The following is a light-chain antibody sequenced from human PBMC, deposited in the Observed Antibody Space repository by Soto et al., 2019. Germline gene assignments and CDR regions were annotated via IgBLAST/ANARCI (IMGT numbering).Light chain of an antibody. V-gene: IGKV1-5*01. J-gene: IGKJ1*01. CDR2: DAS. CDR1: QSIRSW. Sequence: DIQMTQSPSALSASVGDRVTITCRASQSIRSWLAWYQQKPGKAPKLLIYDASNLESGVPSRFSGRGSGTDFTLTISSLQPEDFATYYCLQDYNYPRTFGQGTKV. CDR3: LQDYNYPRT.